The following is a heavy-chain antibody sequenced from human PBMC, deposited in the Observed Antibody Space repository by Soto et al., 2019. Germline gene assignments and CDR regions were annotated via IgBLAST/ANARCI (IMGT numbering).Heavy chain of an antibody. CDR3: ASRPFYYYGLDV. J-gene: IGHJ6*02. V-gene: IGHV4-34*01. Sequence: SETLSLTCAVYGGSFSGYYWSWIRQPPGKGLEWIGYVYHTGNAYPKPSLKSRVTISLDRSKNQFSLKMTSVTAADTALYYCASRPFYYYGLDVWGRGTTVTVSS. CDR2: VYHTGNA. CDR1: GGSFSGYY.